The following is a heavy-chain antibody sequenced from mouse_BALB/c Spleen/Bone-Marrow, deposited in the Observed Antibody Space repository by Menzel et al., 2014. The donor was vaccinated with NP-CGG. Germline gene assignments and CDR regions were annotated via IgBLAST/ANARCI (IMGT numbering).Heavy chain of an antibody. D-gene: IGHD1-1*01. CDR2: INPYNDGT. J-gene: IGHJ4*01. Sequence: EVQLQQSEPELVKPGASVKMSCKASGYTFTNYVMHWVKQKPGQGLEWIGYINPYNDGTKYNEKFKGKATLTSDKSSGTAYMELSSLTSEDSAVYYCARRPSFYGSSYGAMDYWGQGTSVTVSS. CDR1: GYTFTNYV. CDR3: ARRPSFYGSSYGAMDY. V-gene: IGHV1-14*01.